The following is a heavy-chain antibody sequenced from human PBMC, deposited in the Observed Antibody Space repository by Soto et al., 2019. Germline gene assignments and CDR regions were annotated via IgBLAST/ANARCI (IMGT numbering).Heavy chain of an antibody. CDR3: AAAPYYYDTSGTYFDY. Sequence: QMQLVQSGPEVKKPGTSVKVSCKASGFTFPSSAVQWVRQARGQRLEWMAWIVVGSGNTNYAQKFQARLTISRDMSTNTAYMELRCLRSEDTAVYYSAAAPYYYDTSGTYFDYWGQGTLVTVSS. V-gene: IGHV1-58*01. J-gene: IGHJ4*02. D-gene: IGHD3-22*01. CDR2: IVVGSGNT. CDR1: GFTFPSSA.